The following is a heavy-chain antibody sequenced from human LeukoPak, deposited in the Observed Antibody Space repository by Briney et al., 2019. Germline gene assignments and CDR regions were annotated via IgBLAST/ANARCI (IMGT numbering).Heavy chain of an antibody. CDR3: ARVPLAAAGDYYFDY. J-gene: IGHJ4*02. V-gene: IGHV4-59*01. Sequence: SETLSLTCTVSGGSISSYYWSWTRQPPGKGLEWIGYIYYSGSTNYNPSLKSRVTISVDTSKNQFSLKLSSVTAADTAVYYCARVPLAAAGDYYFDYWGQGTLVTVSS. CDR2: IYYSGST. D-gene: IGHD6-13*01. CDR1: GGSISSYY.